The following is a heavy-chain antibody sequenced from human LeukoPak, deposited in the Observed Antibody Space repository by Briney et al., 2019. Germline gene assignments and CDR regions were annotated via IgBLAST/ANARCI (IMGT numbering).Heavy chain of an antibody. D-gene: IGHD3-10*01. Sequence: SETLSLTCAVYGGSFSGYYWSWIRQPPGKGLEWIGEINHSGSTNYNPSLKSRVTISVDTSKNQFSLKLSSVTAADTAVYYCARPRLRGDTIVDAFDIWGQGTMVTVSS. CDR3: ARPRLRGDTIVDAFDI. CDR2: INHSGST. J-gene: IGHJ3*02. CDR1: GGSFSGYY. V-gene: IGHV4-34*01.